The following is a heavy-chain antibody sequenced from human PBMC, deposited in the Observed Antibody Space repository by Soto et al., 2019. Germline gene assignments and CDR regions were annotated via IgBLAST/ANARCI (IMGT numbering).Heavy chain of an antibody. D-gene: IGHD4-17*01. CDR1: GVCFCGYY. CDR3: ARGNMTTVTTDWFDP. V-gene: IGHV4-34*01. CDR2: INHNGST. Sequence: AVYGVCFCGYYWRWISKHPGKGLEWIGEINHNGSTNYNPSLKSRVTISVDTSKNQFSLKLSSVTAADTAVYYCARGNMTTVTTDWFDPWGQGTLVTVSS. J-gene: IGHJ5*02.